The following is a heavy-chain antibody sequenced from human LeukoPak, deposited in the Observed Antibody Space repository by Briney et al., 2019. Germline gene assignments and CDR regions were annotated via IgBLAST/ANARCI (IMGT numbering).Heavy chain of an antibody. V-gene: IGHV3-30*18. D-gene: IGHD6-13*01. Sequence: PGGSLRLSCAASGFTFSSYGMHWVRQAPGKGLEWVAVISYDGSNKYYADSVKGRFTISRDNSKNTLYLQMNSLRPEDTAVYYCAKDGAAAGTFDYWGQGTLVTVSS. CDR1: GFTFSSYG. CDR2: ISYDGSNK. CDR3: AKDGAAAGTFDY. J-gene: IGHJ4*02.